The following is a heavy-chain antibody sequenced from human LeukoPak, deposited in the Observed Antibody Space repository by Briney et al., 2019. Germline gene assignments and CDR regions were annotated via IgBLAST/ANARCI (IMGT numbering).Heavy chain of an antibody. CDR1: GFTFSSYA. CDR3: AKPLGVFGVGYNAFDI. J-gene: IGHJ3*02. V-gene: IGHV3-23*01. CDR2: ISGSGGST. Sequence: GGSLRLSCAASGFTFSSYAMSWVRQAPGKGLEWVSAISGSGGSTYYADSVKGRSTISRDNSRNTLYLQMNRLRAEDTAVYYCAKPLGVFGVGYNAFDIWGQGTMVTVSS. D-gene: IGHD3-3*01.